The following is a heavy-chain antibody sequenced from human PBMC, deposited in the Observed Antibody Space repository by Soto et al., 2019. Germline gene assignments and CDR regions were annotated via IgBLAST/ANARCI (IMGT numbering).Heavy chain of an antibody. Sequence: ASVKVSCKASGGTFSSYAISWVRQAPGQGLEWMGGIIPIFGTANYAQKFQGRVTITADESTSTAYMELSSLRSEDTAVYYCARDLGDIVVVPAVPHDDAFDIWGQGTMVTVSS. CDR3: ARDLGDIVVVPAVPHDDAFDI. CDR2: IIPIFGTA. J-gene: IGHJ3*02. D-gene: IGHD2-2*01. V-gene: IGHV1-69*13. CDR1: GGTFSSYA.